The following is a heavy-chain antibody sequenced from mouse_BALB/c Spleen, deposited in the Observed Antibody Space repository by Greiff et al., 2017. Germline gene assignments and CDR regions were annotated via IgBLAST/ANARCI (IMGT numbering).Heavy chain of an antibody. CDR1: GYSITSGYY. CDR3: ARDAPIYSMTERFAN. D-gene: IGHD2-1*01. CDR2: ISYDGSN. Sequence: EVKLMESGPGLVKPSQSLSLTCSVTGYSITSGYYWNWIRQFPGNKLEWMGYISYDGSNNYNPSLKNRISITRDTSKNQFFLKLNSVTTEDTATYYCARDAPIYSMTERFANRGQGTLVTVSA. V-gene: IGHV3-6*02. J-gene: IGHJ3*01.